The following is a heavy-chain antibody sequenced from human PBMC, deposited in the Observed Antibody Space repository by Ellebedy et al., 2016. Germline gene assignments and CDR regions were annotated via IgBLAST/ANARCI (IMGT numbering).Heavy chain of an antibody. J-gene: IGHJ4*02. CDR1: GGSISSGGYY. CDR2: IYYSGCT. CDR3: ARAPLLRFLEWSYFDY. V-gene: IGHV4-31*03. Sequence: SETLSLTXTVSGGSISSGGYYWSWIRQHPGKGLEWIGYIYYSGCTYYNPSLKSRVTISVDTSKNQFSLKLSSVTAADTAVYYCARAPLLRFLEWSYFDYWGQGTLVTVSS. D-gene: IGHD3-3*01.